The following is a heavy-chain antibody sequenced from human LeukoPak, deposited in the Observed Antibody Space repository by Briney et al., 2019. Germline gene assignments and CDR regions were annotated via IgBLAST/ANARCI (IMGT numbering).Heavy chain of an antibody. V-gene: IGHV2-5*08. CDR3: AHSPPTGYTSSWFWSLYYFDY. CDR1: GGSIRSYYW. CDR2: IYWDNDK. J-gene: IGHJ4*02. D-gene: IGHD6-13*01. Sequence: TLSLTCTVSGGSIRSYYWSWIRQPPGKALEWLALIYWDNDKRYSPSLTNRLTITKDTSKNQVVLTMTNMDPVDTATYYCAHSPPTGYTSSWFWSLYYFDYWGQGTLVTVSS.